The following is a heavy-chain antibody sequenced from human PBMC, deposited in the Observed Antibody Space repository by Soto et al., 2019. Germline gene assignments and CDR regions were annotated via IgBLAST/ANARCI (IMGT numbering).Heavy chain of an antibody. V-gene: IGHV4-39*01. CDR1: GGSISSSSYY. CDR2: IYYSGST. J-gene: IGHJ4*02. Sequence: SETLSLTCTVSGGSISSSSYYWGWIRQPPGKGLEWIGSIYYSGSTYYNPSLKSRVTISVDTSKNQFSLKLSSVTAADTAVYYCARHKLLWFGELLEFDYWGQGTLVTVSS. D-gene: IGHD3-10*01. CDR3: ARHKLLWFGELLEFDY.